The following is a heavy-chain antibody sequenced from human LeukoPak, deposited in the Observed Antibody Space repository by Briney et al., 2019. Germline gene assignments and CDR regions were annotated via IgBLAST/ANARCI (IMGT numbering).Heavy chain of an antibody. Sequence: SQTLSLTCTVSGGSISSGSYYWSWIRQPAGKGLEWIGRIYTSGSTNYNPSLKSRVTISVDTSKNQFSLKLSSVTAADTAVYYCARGSSLLPFDYWGQGTLVTVSS. D-gene: IGHD6-6*01. V-gene: IGHV4-61*02. J-gene: IGHJ4*02. CDR2: IYTSGST. CDR3: ARGSSLLPFDY. CDR1: GGSISSGSYY.